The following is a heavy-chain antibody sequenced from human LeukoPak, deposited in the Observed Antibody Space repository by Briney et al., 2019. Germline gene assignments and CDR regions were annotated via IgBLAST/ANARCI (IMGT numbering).Heavy chain of an antibody. CDR1: GFTFSSYG. Sequence: GGSLRLSCAASGFTFSSYGMHWVRQAPGKGLEWVAVISYDGSNKYYADSVKGRFTISRDNSKNTLYLQMNSLRAEDTAVYYCAETLTIFGVVIDAFDIWGQGTMVTVSS. CDR3: AETLTIFGVVIDAFDI. D-gene: IGHD3-3*01. CDR2: ISYDGSNK. V-gene: IGHV3-30*03. J-gene: IGHJ3*02.